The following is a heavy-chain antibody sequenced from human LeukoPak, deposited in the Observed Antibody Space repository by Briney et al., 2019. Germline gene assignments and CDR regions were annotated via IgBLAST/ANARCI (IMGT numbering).Heavy chain of an antibody. CDR3: ARLKPSSGY. D-gene: IGHD1-14*01. CDR1: GGSFSGYY. CDR2: INHSGST. V-gene: IGHV4-34*01. Sequence: SETLSLTCAVYGGSFSGYYWSWIRQPPGKGLEWIGEINHSGSTNYNPSLKSRVTISVDTSKNQFSLKLSSVTAADTAAYYCARLKPSSGYWGQGTLVTVSS. J-gene: IGHJ4*02.